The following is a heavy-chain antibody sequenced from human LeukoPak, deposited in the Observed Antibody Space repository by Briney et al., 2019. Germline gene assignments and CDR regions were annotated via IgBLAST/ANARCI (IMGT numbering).Heavy chain of an antibody. J-gene: IGHJ3*02. CDR1: GFTFSSYA. D-gene: IGHD6-13*01. CDR2: IKQDESEK. V-gene: IGHV3-7*01. Sequence: GGSLRLSCAASGFTFSSYAMSWVRQAPGKGLEWVANIKQDESEKYYVDSVKGRFTISRDNAKKSVYLQMNSLRVEDTAVYYCARIQRSSWTYDGLDIWGQGTVVTVSS. CDR3: ARIQRSSWTYDGLDI.